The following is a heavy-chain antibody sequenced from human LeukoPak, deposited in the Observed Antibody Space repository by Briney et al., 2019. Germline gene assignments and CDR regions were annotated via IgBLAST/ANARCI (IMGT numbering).Heavy chain of an antibody. V-gene: IGHV3-30*02. Sequence: GGSLRLSCAASGFTFSTYGMHWLRQAPGKGLEWVAFIRYDGTNKYYGDSVKGRFTISRDNSKNTLHLQMNSLRGEDTAVYFCAKDKDPWKSTAISDFDYWGQGILVTVSS. J-gene: IGHJ4*02. D-gene: IGHD1-1*01. CDR1: GFTFSTYG. CDR3: AKDKDPWKSTAISDFDY. CDR2: IRYDGTNK.